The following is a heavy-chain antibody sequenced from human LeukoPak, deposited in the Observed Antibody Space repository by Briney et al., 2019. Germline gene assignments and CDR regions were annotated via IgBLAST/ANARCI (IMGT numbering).Heavy chain of an antibody. CDR3: ASSSWYALDY. Sequence: SSSGSTMYYADSVKGRFTISRDNAKNSLYLQINSLRAEDTAIYYCASSSWYALDYWGQGTLVTVSS. D-gene: IGHD6-13*01. CDR2: SSSGSTM. J-gene: IGHJ4*02. V-gene: IGHV3-48*03.